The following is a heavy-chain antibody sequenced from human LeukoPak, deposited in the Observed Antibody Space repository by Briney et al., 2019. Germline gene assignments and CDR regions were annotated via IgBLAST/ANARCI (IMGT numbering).Heavy chain of an antibody. CDR1: GGSISSYY. V-gene: IGHV4-59*01. CDR3: ARGYCSSTSCYNLDY. J-gene: IGHJ4*02. D-gene: IGHD2-2*02. Sequence: TSETLSLTCTVSGGSISSYYWNWIRQPPGKGLEWIGYIYYSGSTNYNPSLKSRVTISVDTSKNQFSLKLSSVTAADTAAYYCARGYCSSTSCYNLDYWGQGTLVTVSS. CDR2: IYYSGST.